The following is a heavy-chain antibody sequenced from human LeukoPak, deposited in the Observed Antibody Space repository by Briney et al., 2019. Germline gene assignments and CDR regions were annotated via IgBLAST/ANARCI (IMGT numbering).Heavy chain of an antibody. J-gene: IGHJ1*01. Sequence: SVKVSCKASGGTFSSYAISWVRRAPGQGLEWMGRIIPILGIANYAQKFQGRVTITADKSTSTAYMELSSLRSEDTAVYYCARDSLRRPGYFQHWGQGTLVTVSS. CDR2: IIPILGIA. CDR3: ARDSLRRPGYFQH. CDR1: GGTFSSYA. V-gene: IGHV1-69*04.